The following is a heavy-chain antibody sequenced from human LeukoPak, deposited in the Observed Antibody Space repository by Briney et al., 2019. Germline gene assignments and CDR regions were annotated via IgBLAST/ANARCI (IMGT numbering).Heavy chain of an antibody. Sequence: SETLSLTCAVYGGSFSGYYWSWIRQPPGKGLEWIGEINHSGSTNYNPSLKSRVTISVDTSKNQFSLKLSSVTAADTAVYYCASVPKAVAGRGLFDYWGQGTLVTVSS. CDR3: ASVPKAVAGRGLFDY. V-gene: IGHV4-34*01. CDR1: GGSFSGYY. D-gene: IGHD6-19*01. CDR2: INHSGST. J-gene: IGHJ4*02.